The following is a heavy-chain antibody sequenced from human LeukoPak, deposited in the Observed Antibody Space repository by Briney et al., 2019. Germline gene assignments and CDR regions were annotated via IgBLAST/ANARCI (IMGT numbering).Heavy chain of an antibody. CDR1: GGSVSGYY. J-gene: IGHJ4*02. D-gene: IGHD2-15*01. V-gene: IGHV4-59*02. CDR3: ARIHRYCSGGACYVLDN. Sequence: SETLSLTCVVSGGSVSGYYWGWIRQPPGRGLEWIGYVYYSGSTNYNPSFKSRITVSVDTSRNQFSLQLSSVTAADTAVYYCARIHRYCSGGACYVLDNWGQGTLVAVSS. CDR2: VYYSGST.